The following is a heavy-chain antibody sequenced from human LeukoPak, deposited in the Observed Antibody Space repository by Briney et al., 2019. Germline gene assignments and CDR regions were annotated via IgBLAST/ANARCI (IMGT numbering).Heavy chain of an antibody. V-gene: IGHV3-23*01. D-gene: IGHD6-13*01. J-gene: IGHJ4*02. CDR2: ISGSGGST. CDR3: AKDRVYAMSY. Sequence: GGSLRLSCAASGFTFSSYAMSWVRQAPGRGLEWVSAISGSGGSTYYADSVKGRYTISRDNSKNTLYQQMNSLRAEDTAVYYCAKDRVYAMSYWGQGTLVTVSS. CDR1: GFTFSSYA.